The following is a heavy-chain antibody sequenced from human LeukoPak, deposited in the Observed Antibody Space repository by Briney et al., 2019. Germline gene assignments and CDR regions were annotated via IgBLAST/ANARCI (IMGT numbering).Heavy chain of an antibody. J-gene: IGHJ4*02. CDR1: EFAFSNYW. D-gene: IGHD3-3*01. CDR2: IKEDGTEK. Sequence: GGSLRLSCAASEFAFSNYWMSWVRQAPGKGLEWVANIKEDGTEKSYVGSVKGRFNISRDNAKNSLYLQMNSLRAEDTAVYYCTTWGPWSHFDYWGQGTLVTVSS. CDR3: TTWGPWSHFDY. V-gene: IGHV3-7*01.